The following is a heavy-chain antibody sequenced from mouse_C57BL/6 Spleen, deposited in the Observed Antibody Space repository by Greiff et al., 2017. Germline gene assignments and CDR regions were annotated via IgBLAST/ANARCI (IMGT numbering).Heavy chain of an antibody. CDR2: IYPGDGDT. CDR3: ARSGDYPWFAY. D-gene: IGHD2-4*01. J-gene: IGHJ3*01. Sequence: QVQLQQSGAELVKPGASVKISCKASGYAFSSYWMNWVKQRPGKGLEWIGQIYPGDGDTNYNGKFKGKATLTADKSSSTAYMQLSSLTSQDSAVYFCARSGDYPWFAYWGQGTLVTVSA. CDR1: GYAFSSYW. V-gene: IGHV1-80*01.